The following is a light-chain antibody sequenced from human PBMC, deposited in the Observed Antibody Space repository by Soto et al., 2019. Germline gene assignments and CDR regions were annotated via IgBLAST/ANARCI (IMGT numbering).Light chain of an antibody. CDR2: LNSDGSH. V-gene: IGLV4-69*01. CDR1: SGHSSYA. Sequence: QLVLTQSPSASASLGASVKLTCTLSSGHSSYAIAWHQQQPEKGPRYLMKLNSDGSHSKGDGIPDGFSGSSSGAERYLTISSLQSEDEADYYCQTWGTGIRVFGGGTKVTVL. CDR3: QTWGTGIRV. J-gene: IGLJ2*01.